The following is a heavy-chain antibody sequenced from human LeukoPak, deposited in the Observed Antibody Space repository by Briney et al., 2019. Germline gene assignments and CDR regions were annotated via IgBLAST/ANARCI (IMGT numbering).Heavy chain of an antibody. V-gene: IGHV4-34*01. CDR3: ARGRDGYNYYYYYYMDV. J-gene: IGHJ6*03. D-gene: IGHD5-24*01. Sequence: SETLSLTCAVYGGPFSGYYWSWIRQPPGKGLEWIGEINHSGSTNYNPSLKSRVTISVDTSKNQFSLKLSSVTAADTAVYYCARGRDGYNYYYYYYMDVWGKGTTVTVSS. CDR2: INHSGST. CDR1: GGPFSGYY.